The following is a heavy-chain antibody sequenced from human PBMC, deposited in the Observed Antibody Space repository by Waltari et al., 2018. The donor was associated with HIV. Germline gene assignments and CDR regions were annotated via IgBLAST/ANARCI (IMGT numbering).Heavy chain of an antibody. Sequence: QVQLVQSGAELKKPGSSVQVSCKTSGGPFNNYAISWVRQAPGQGLEWMGGIIPIFDTTNYAQKFQGRVTITADKSTSTAYMELRSLRSADTALYYCAARKGYCSGGGCYSWDYWGQGTLVTVSS. CDR3: AARKGYCSGGGCYSWDY. V-gene: IGHV1-69*06. D-gene: IGHD2-15*01. J-gene: IGHJ4*02. CDR2: IIPIFDTT. CDR1: GGPFNNYA.